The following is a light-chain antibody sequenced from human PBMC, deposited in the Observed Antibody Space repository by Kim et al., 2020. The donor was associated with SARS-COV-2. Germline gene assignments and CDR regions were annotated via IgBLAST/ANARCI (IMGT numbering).Light chain of an antibody. CDR3: AAWDDSLNGPV. CDR2: SNN. Sequence: QSVLTQPPSASGTPGQRVTISCSGSSSNIGSNTVNWYQQLPGTAPKLLIYSNNQRPSGVPDRFSGPKSGTSASLAISVLQSEDEADYYCAAWDDSLNGPVFGTGTKVTVL. J-gene: IGLJ1*01. CDR1: SSNIGSNT. V-gene: IGLV1-44*01.